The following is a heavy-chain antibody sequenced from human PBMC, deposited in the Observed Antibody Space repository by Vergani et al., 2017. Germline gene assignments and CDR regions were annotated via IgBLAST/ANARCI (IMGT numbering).Heavy chain of an antibody. CDR2: ISSSGSTI. CDR1: GFTFSSYE. Sequence: EVQLVESGGGLVQPGGSLRLSCAASGFTFSSYEMNWVRQAPGKGLEWVSYISSSGSTIYYADSVKGRFTISRDNAKNSLYLQMNSLRAEDTAVYYCARDSAPCDSSGYPMRGAFDIWGQGTMVTVSS. D-gene: IGHD3-22*01. CDR3: ARDSAPCDSSGYPMRGAFDI. V-gene: IGHV3-48*03. J-gene: IGHJ3*02.